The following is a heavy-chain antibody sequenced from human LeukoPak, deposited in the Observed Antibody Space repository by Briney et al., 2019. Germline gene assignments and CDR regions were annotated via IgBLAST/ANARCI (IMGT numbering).Heavy chain of an antibody. CDR2: IYYSGST. J-gene: IGHJ3*02. CDR1: GGSISSYY. V-gene: IGHV4-59*08. CDR3: AGGVPTYYYDSSGYYYSFDI. Sequence: SETLSLTCTVSGGSISSYYWSWIRQPPGKGLEWIGYIYYSGSTNYNPSLKSRVTLSVDTSKNQFSLKLSSVTAADTAVYYCAGGVPTYYYDSSGYYYSFDIWGQGTMVTVSS. D-gene: IGHD3-22*01.